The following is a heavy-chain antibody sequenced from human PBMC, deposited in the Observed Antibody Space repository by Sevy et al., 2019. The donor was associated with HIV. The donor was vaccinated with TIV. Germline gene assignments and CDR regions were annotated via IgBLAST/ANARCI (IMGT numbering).Heavy chain of an antibody. D-gene: IGHD6-19*01. J-gene: IGHJ4*02. CDR1: GGSISSYY. V-gene: IGHV4-59*01. CDR2: VYYSGNT. CDR3: ARDPIAVAPYFDX. Sequence: SETLSLTCSVSGGSISSYYCSWIRQSPGKGLEWIXYVYYSGNTNYNPSLKSRVTISVDTSKNQFSLKLRSVTAADTAVYCCARDPIAVAPYFDXWGQGTLVTVSS.